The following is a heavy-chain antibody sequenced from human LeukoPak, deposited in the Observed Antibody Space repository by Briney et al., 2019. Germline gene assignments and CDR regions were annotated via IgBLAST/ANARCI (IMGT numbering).Heavy chain of an antibody. CDR3: ARKPDYYGADY. CDR2: IKGDGRST. V-gene: IGHV3-74*01. Sequence: GGSLRLSCAASGFTFSSHWMHWVRQAPGKGLVWVLRIKGDGRSTRYADSVKGRFTISRDNAKSTLYLQMNSLKAEDTAVYYCARKPDYYGADYWGQGTLVTVSS. J-gene: IGHJ4*02. CDR1: GFTFSSHW. D-gene: IGHD3-10*01.